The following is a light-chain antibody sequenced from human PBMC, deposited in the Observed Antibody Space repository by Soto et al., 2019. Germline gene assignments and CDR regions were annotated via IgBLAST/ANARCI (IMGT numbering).Light chain of an antibody. J-gene: IGKJ1*01. CDR3: QQYYSTPQT. Sequence: DIVMTKSPDSLALSLGERATISCKSSQIFLYSSNNKNYLAWYQQKPGQPPKLLIYWASTRESGVPDRFSGSGSGTDFTLTISSLQAEGVAVYYCQQYYSTPQTFGQGTKVDIK. CDR1: QIFLYSSNNKNY. CDR2: WAS. V-gene: IGKV4-1*01.